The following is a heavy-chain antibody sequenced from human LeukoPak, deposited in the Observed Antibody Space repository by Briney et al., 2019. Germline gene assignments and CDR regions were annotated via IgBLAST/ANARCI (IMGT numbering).Heavy chain of an antibody. V-gene: IGHV4-30-4*08. CDR2: IYYSGST. CDR3: AREYDGGNSEDY. J-gene: IGHJ4*02. D-gene: IGHD4-23*01. Sequence: SETLSLTCTVSGGSISSGDYYWSWIRQPPGKGLEWIGYIYYSGSTYYNPSLKSRVTISADTSKNQFSLKLSSVTAADTAVYYCAREYDGGNSEDYWGQGTLVTVSS. CDR1: GGSISSGDYY.